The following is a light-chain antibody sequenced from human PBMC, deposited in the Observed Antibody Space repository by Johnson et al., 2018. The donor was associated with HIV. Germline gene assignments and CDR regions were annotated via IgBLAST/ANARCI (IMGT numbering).Light chain of an antibody. Sequence: QSVLTQPPSVSAAPGQKVTISCSGSSSDMGNYAVSWYQQLPGTAPKLLIYESNKRPSGIPNRFSGSKSGTSATLGITGLQTGDAADYYCGTWDSRLSVYVVGTGTKVTVL. CDR3: GTWDSRLSVYV. CDR1: SSDMGNYA. V-gene: IGLV1-51*02. CDR2: ESN. J-gene: IGLJ1*01.